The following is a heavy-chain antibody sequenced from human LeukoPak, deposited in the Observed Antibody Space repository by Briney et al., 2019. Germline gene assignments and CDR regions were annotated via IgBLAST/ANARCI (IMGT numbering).Heavy chain of an antibody. Sequence: GSLRLSCAASGFTFSSYAMSWVRQAPGKGLEWIGSIYYSGSTYYNPSLKSRVTISVDTSKNQFSLKLSSVTDADTAVYYCARTKMTTVTTFDYWGQGTLVTVSS. D-gene: IGHD4-11*01. CDR3: ARTKMTTVTTFDY. CDR1: GFTFSSYA. V-gene: IGHV4-39*01. J-gene: IGHJ4*02. CDR2: IYYSGST.